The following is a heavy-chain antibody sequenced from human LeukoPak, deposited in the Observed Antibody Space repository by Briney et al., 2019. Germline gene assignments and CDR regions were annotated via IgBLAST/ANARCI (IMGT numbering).Heavy chain of an antibody. V-gene: IGHV3-30-3*01. Sequence: GGSLRLSCAASGFTFSSYAMHWVRQAPGKGLEWVAVISYDGSNKYYADSVKGRFTISRDNSKNTLYLQMNSLRAEDTAVYYCAKGREYYYYDSSGSVDYWGRGTLVTVSS. J-gene: IGHJ4*02. D-gene: IGHD3-22*01. CDR3: AKGREYYYYDSSGSVDY. CDR2: ISYDGSNK. CDR1: GFTFSSYA.